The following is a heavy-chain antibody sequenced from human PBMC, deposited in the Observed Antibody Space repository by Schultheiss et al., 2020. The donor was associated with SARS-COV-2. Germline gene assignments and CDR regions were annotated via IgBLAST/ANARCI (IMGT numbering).Heavy chain of an antibody. V-gene: IGHV3-21*04. D-gene: IGHD4-17*01. Sequence: GGSLRLSCAASGFTFSSYSMNWVRQAPGKGLEWVSSISSSSSYIYYADSVKGRFTISRDNAKNSLYLQMNSLRAEDTAVYYCARWGRATVTTEGFDYWGQGTLVTVSS. CDR1: GFTFSSYS. CDR2: ISSSSSYI. CDR3: ARWGRATVTTEGFDY. J-gene: IGHJ4*02.